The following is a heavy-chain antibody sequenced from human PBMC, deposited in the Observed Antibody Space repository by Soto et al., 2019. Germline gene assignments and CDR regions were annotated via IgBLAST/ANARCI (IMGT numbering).Heavy chain of an antibody. CDR2: IKQDGGEK. CDR1: GFTVRMYG. Sequence: GVVLRHSYCGSGFTVRMYGISWFRQAPVKVLEWVARIKQDGGEKYYVDSVKGRFTVSRDNAKNSLYLQLHSLSADDAGIYYCVRDQLILPADDFYYGVDVWGQGTTVTVSS. J-gene: IGHJ6*02. CDR3: VRDQLILPADDFYYGVDV. V-gene: IGHV3-7*03.